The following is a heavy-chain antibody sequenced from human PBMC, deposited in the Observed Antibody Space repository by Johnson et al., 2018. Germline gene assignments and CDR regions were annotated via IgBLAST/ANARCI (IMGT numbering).Heavy chain of an antibody. V-gene: IGHV3-7*01. CDR3: ARDPDTSSKIDY. CDR1: GFTFSRHW. Sequence: EVQLLESGEGLVQPGGSLRLSCAVSGFTFSRHWMHWVRQAPGKGLEWVARINDDGSQQYYLDSVEGRFTISRDNSKNLLYLEINSLRVDDTAVYYCARDPDTSSKIDYWGQGTLVIVSS. CDR2: INDDGSQQ. D-gene: IGHD1-14*01. J-gene: IGHJ4*02.